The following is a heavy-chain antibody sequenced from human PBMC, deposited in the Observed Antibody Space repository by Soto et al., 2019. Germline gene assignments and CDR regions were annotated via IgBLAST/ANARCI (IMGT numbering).Heavy chain of an antibody. CDR1: GFTFSSYA. D-gene: IGHD6-13*01. J-gene: IGHJ4*02. Sequence: QVQLVESGGGVVQPGRSLRLSCAASGFTFSSYAIHWVRQAPGKGLEWVAVISYDASNKYYADSVKGRFTISRDNSKNTLYLLMNSLRPDDTAVYDCARGAGAAGMAAVDYWGQGILVTVSS. CDR2: ISYDASNK. V-gene: IGHV3-30-3*01. CDR3: ARGAGAAGMAAVDY.